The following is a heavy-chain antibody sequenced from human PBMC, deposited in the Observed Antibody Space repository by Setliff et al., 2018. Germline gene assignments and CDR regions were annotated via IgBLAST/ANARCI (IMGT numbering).Heavy chain of an antibody. CDR3: ARTTGSTHNWLDP. CDR2: IHPSGST. J-gene: IGHJ5*02. D-gene: IGHD1-1*01. V-gene: IGHV4-61*02. Sequence: SETLSLTCTVSGDSTSSGSYHWSWIRKPAGKGLEWIGRIHPSGSTNYNPSLKSRVTISVDTSKNQFSLKVSSVTAADTAVYYCARTTGSTHNWLDPWGPGTLVTVSS. CDR1: GDSTSSGSYH.